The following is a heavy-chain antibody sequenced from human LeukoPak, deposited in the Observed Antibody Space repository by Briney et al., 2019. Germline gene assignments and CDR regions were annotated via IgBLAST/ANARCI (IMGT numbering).Heavy chain of an antibody. CDR1: GYTLTELS. CDR3: AIAPSDYYDSSGYWGFDY. Sequence: ASVKVSCKVSGYTLTELSMHWVRQAPGKGLEWMGGFDPEDGETIYAQKLQGRVTMTEDTSTDTAYMELSSLRSEDTAVYYCAIAPSDYYDSSGYWGFDYWGQGTLVTVSS. D-gene: IGHD3-22*01. CDR2: FDPEDGET. V-gene: IGHV1-24*01. J-gene: IGHJ4*02.